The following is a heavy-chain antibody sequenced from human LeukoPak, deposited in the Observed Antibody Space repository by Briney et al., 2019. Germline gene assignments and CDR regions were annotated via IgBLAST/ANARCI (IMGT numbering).Heavy chain of an antibody. V-gene: IGHV4-34*01. CDR3: ARHQQWGYYDFDY. CDR1: GGSFSGYY. D-gene: IGHD3-22*01. J-gene: IGHJ4*02. Sequence: SETLSLTCAVYGGSFSGYYWSWIRQPPGKGLEWIGEINHSGSTNYNPSLKSRVTISVDTSKNQFSLKLSSVTAADTAVYYFARHQQWGYYDFDYWGQGTLVTVSS. CDR2: INHSGST.